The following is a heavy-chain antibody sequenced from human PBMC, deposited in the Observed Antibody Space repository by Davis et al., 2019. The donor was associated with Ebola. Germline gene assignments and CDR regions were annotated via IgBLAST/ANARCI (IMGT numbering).Heavy chain of an antibody. D-gene: IGHD1-26*01. CDR1: GYSISSGYY. V-gene: IGHV4-38-2*02. J-gene: IGHJ4*02. CDR3: AREGSGSYSGTFDY. Sequence: PSETLSLTCAVSGYSISSGYYWGWIRQPPGKGLEWIGSIYHSGNSYYNPSLKSRVTISVDTSKSQFSLNLSSVTAADTAVYYCAREGSGSYSGTFDYWGQGTLVTVSS. CDR2: IYHSGNS.